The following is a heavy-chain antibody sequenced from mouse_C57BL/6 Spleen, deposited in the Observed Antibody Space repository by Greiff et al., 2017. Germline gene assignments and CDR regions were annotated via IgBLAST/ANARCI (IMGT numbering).Heavy chain of an antibody. CDR3: ATLYDDGAGGYAMDY. CDR2: IHPSDSDT. V-gene: IGHV1-74*01. Sequence: QVQLQQPGAELVKPGASVKVSCKASGYTFTSYWMHWVKQRPGQGLEWIGRIHPSDSDTNYNQKFKGKATLTVDKSSSTAYMQLSSLTSEDSAVYDCATLYDDGAGGYAMDYWGQGTSVTVSS. J-gene: IGHJ4*01. D-gene: IGHD2-3*01. CDR1: GYTFTSYW.